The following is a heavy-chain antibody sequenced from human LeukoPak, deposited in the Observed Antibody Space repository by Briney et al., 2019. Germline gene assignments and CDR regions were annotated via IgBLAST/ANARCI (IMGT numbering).Heavy chain of an antibody. D-gene: IGHD3-10*01. CDR3: TTSSGFMVRGVVVSSCDY. CDR2: YKCKSYRGTT. CDR1: GFPFSNAW. J-gene: IGHJ4*02. Sequence: GGSLRLSCAASGFPFSNAWMSWVRQAPGKGLEWVGRYKCKSYRGTTDDAASVKGRFTISNNDSRNTLYLQMNSLKTEDTAVYDCTTSSGFMVRGVVVSSCDYWGQGTLVTVSS. V-gene: IGHV3-15*01.